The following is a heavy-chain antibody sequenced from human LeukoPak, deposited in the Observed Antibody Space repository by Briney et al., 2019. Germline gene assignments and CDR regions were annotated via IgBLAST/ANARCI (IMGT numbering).Heavy chain of an antibody. CDR3: ARAHHAGYSSGWYY. V-gene: IGHV4-59*01. Sequence: PSETLSLTCTVSGGSISSYYWSWIRQPPGKGLEWIGYIYYSGSTNYNPSLKSRVTISVDTSKNQFSLKLSSVTAADTGVYYCARAHHAGYSSGWYYWGQGTLVTVPS. J-gene: IGHJ4*02. CDR2: IYYSGST. D-gene: IGHD6-19*01. CDR1: GGSISSYY.